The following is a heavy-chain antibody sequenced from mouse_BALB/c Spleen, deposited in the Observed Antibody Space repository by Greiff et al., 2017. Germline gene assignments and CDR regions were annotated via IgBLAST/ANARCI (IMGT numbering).Heavy chain of an antibody. D-gene: IGHD1-1*01. CDR1: GFTFSSYA. CDR3: AREGYDGSSYDWYFDV. Sequence: EVKLMESGGGLVKPGGSLKLSCAASGFTFSSYAMSWVRQTPEKRLEWVASISSGGSTYYPDSVKGRFTISRDNARNILYLQMSSLRSEDTAMYYCAREGYDGSSYDWYFDVWGAGTTVTVSS. CDR2: ISSGGST. V-gene: IGHV5-6-5*01. J-gene: IGHJ1*01.